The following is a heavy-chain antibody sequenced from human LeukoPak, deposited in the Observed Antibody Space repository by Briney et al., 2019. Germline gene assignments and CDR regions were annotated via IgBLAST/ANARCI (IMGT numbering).Heavy chain of an antibody. CDR3: ARDWSKGATDY. CDR1: GFTFSRCW. D-gene: IGHD1-26*01. Sequence: GGSLRLSCTASGFTFSRCWMSWERQAPGKGLEWVANIRQDGSEKNHADSVKGRFTISRDNAKNSLFLQMNSLRVEDTALYYCARDWSKGATDYWGQGTLVTVSS. J-gene: IGHJ4*02. CDR2: IRQDGSEK. V-gene: IGHV3-7*01.